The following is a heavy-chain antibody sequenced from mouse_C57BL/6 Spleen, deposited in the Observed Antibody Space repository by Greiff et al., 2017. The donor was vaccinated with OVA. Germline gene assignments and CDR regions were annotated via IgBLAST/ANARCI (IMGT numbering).Heavy chain of an antibody. V-gene: IGHV1-69*01. CDR2: IDPSDSYT. CDR3: ARGKDLEMDY. J-gene: IGHJ4*01. Sequence: QVQLQQPGAELVMPGASVKLSCKASGYTFTSYWMHWVKQRPGQGLEWIGEIDPSDSYTNYNQNFKGKSTLTVDKSSSTAYMQLSSLTSEDSAVYYCARGKDLEMDYWGQGTSVTVSS. CDR1: GYTFTSYW.